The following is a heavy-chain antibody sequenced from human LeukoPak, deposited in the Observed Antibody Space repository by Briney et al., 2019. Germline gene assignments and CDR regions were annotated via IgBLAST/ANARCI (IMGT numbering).Heavy chain of an antibody. CDR2: IKGDGIST. V-gene: IGHV3-74*01. CDR3: ARGAWTAYYFDY. CDR1: GFTFSSYW. Sequence: GGSLRLSCEASGFTFSSYWIHWVRQAPGKGLVWVSRIKGDGISTNYADSVKGRFTISRDNAKNTVYLQMNSLGAEDSAIYYCARGAWTAYYFDY. D-gene: IGHD3/OR15-3a*01. J-gene: IGHJ4*01.